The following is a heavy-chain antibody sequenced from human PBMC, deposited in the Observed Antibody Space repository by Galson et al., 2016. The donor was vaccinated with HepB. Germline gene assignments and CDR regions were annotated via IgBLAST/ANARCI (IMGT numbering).Heavy chain of an antibody. D-gene: IGHD5/OR15-5a*01. J-gene: IGHJ4*02. V-gene: IGHV3-23*01. CDR2: ISGSGTSGSGTST. Sequence: SLRLSCAASGFTFSSYAMSWVRQAPGKGLEWVSVISGSGTSGSGTSTYYADSVKGRFTILRDDSKNTLFLYMNSLRAEDTAVYYCAARPAVSTIAAYDYWGQGALLTVSS. CDR1: GFTFSSYA. CDR3: AARPAVSTIAAYDY.